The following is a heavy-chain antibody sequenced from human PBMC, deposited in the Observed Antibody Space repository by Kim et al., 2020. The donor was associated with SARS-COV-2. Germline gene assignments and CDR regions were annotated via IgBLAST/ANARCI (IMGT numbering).Heavy chain of an antibody. D-gene: IGHD6-19*01. CDR3: VNSGGYYSGWVGTYGESFTH. CDR2: INESDSYT. V-gene: IGHV3-23*05. Sequence: GGSLRLSCVGSESILSNHAMSWVRQAPGKGLEWVADINESDSYTEYADSVRGRFTISRDKSKSTLYLQMDSLRADDTAVYFCVNSGGYYSGWVGTYGESFTHWGQGTLVTVSS. J-gene: IGHJ4*02. CDR1: ESILSNHA.